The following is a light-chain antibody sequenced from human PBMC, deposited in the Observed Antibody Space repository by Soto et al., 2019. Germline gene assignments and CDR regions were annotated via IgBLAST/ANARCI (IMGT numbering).Light chain of an antibody. CDR2: GNS. V-gene: IGLV1-40*01. J-gene: IGLJ2*01. CDR3: QSYDSSLSGLV. CDR1: SSHIGAGYD. Sequence: QAVVTQPPSVSGAPGPRVTISCTGSSSHIGAGYDVHWYQQLPGTAPKLLIYGNSNRPSGVPDRFSGSKSGTSASLAITGLQAEDEADYYCQSYDSSLSGLVFGGGTKLTVL.